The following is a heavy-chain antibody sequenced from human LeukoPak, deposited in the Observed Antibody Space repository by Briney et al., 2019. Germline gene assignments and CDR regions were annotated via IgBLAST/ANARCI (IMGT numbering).Heavy chain of an antibody. D-gene: IGHD5-12*01. CDR3: AREGSYSGYGDAFDI. CDR1: GYTFTGYY. J-gene: IGHJ3*02. V-gene: IGHV1-2*04. CDR2: INPNSGGT. Sequence: GASVKVSCKASGYTFTGYYMHWVRQVPGQGLEWMGWINPNSGGTNYAQKFQGWVTMTRDTSISTAYMELSRLRSDDTAVYYCAREGSYSGYGDAFDIWGQGTMVTVSS.